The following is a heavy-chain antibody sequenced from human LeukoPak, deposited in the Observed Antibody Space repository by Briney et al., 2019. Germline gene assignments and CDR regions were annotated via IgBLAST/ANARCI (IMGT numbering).Heavy chain of an antibody. Sequence: GGSLRLSCAASGFTVSSIYMSWVRQAPGKGLEWVSVIYSGGSTYYADSVKGRFTISRDNSKNTLYLQMNSLRAEDTAVYYCARDGYSLGVFDYWGQGTLVTVSS. J-gene: IGHJ4*02. CDR1: GFTVSSIY. CDR2: IYSGGST. V-gene: IGHV3-66*01. CDR3: ARDGYSLGVFDY. D-gene: IGHD5-24*01.